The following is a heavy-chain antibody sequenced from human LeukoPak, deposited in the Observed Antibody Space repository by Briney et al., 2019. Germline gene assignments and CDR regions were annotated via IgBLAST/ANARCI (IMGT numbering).Heavy chain of an antibody. D-gene: IGHD6-6*01. CDR1: GYSFINYW. CDR2: IYPGNSDT. CDR3: ARYSSSSEGDY. Sequence: GESLKISCKGSGYSFINYWIGWVRQMPGKGLEGMGIIYPGNSDTRYSPSFQGQVTISADKSISTAYLQWSSLKASDTAMYYCARYSSSSEGDYWGQGTLVTVSS. V-gene: IGHV5-51*01. J-gene: IGHJ4*02.